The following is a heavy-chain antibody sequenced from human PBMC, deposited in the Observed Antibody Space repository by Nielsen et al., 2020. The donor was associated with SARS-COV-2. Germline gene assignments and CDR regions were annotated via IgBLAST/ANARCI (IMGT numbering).Heavy chain of an antibody. V-gene: IGHV1-18*04. D-gene: IGHD5-18*01. CDR2: ISAYNGNT. Sequence: ASVKVSCKASGYTFTSYGISWVRQAPGQGLEWMGWISAYNGNTNYAQKLQGRVTMTTDTSTSTAYMELSSLRSEDTAVYYCARAGDTAMVWGPLDYWGQGTLVTVSS. CDR3: ARAGDTAMVWGPLDY. CDR1: GYTFTSYG. J-gene: IGHJ4*02.